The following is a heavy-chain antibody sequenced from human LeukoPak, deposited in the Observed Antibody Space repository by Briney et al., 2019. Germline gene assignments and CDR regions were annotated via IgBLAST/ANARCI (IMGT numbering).Heavy chain of an antibody. CDR2: TTGSSIYK. CDR3: ARGYSSGWYELYYFDY. J-gene: IGHJ4*02. D-gene: IGHD6-19*01. Sequence: GGSLRLSCAASGFTFRGYNMNWVRQAPGKGLEWVSSTTGSSIYKYYADSVKGRFTISRDNAKNSLYLQINSLSAEDTAVYYCARGYSSGWYELYYFDYWGQGTLVTVSS. V-gene: IGHV3-21*01. CDR1: GFTFRGYN.